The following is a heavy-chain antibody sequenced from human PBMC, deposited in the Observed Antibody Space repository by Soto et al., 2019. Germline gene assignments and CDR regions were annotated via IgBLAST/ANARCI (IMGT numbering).Heavy chain of an antibody. CDR1: GSIFIGYG. CDR3: ARSPRINWFDP. V-gene: IGHV3-33*01. CDR2: IWHDGSEI. Sequence: GGSLRLSCVVPGSIFIGYGMHWVRQAPGKGLEWVAVIWHDGSEIYYADSVKGRFTISRDNSKNTLYLQMNSLRAEDTAVYYCARSPRINWFDPWGQGTLVTVSS. J-gene: IGHJ5*02. D-gene: IGHD2-15*01.